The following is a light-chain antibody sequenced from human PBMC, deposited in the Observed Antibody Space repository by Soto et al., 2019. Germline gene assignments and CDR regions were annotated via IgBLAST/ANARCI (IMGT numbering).Light chain of an antibody. J-gene: IGKJ3*01. Sequence: DIQMTQSPSTLSASVGDRVTITCRASQSTSSWLAWYQQKPGKAPKLLIYDASSLESGVPSRFSGSGSGTEFTLTISSLQPDDFATYYCQQYNSYSPRTFGPGTKVDIK. CDR3: QQYNSYSPRT. CDR2: DAS. V-gene: IGKV1-5*01. CDR1: QSTSSW.